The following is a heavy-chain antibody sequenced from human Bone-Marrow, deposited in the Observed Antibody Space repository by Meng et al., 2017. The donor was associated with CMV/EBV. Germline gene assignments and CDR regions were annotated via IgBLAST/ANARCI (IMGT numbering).Heavy chain of an antibody. CDR1: GFTFSSYA. V-gene: IGHV3-30*04. CDR2: ISYDGSNK. Sequence: CAASGFTFSSYAMHWVRQAPGKGLEWVAVISYDGSNKYYADSVKGRFTISRDNSKNTLYLQMNSLRAEDTAVYYCAREEVVPAPRFDPWGQGTLVTVSS. CDR3: AREEVVPAPRFDP. D-gene: IGHD2-2*01. J-gene: IGHJ5*02.